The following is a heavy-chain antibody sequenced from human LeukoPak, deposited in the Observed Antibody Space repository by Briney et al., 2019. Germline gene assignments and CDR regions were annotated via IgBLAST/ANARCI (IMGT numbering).Heavy chain of an antibody. D-gene: IGHD1-26*01. Sequence: GGSLRLSCAASGFTFSSYAMSWVRQAPGKGLEWVSAISGSGGSTYYADSVKGRFTISRDNSKNTLYLRMNSLRAEDTAVYYCAKAPYSGSYLNWFDPWGQGTLVTVSS. J-gene: IGHJ5*02. CDR2: ISGSGGST. CDR3: AKAPYSGSYLNWFDP. CDR1: GFTFSSYA. V-gene: IGHV3-23*01.